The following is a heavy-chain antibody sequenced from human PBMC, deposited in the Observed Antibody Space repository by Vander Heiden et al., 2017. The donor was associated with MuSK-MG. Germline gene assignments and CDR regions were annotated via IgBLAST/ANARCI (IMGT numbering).Heavy chain of an antibody. Sequence: EVQLVESGGGLAQPGGSLRLSCVASGFTFSDYSMNWVRQAPGKGLEWISYITSGSKTKDDADSVKGRFTISRDNGKNSLYMKMNSLRAEDTAVYDCATPEGGSFFWGQGTLVTVSS. J-gene: IGHJ4*02. CDR2: ITSGSKTK. CDR3: ATPEGGSFF. D-gene: IGHD1-26*01. V-gene: IGHV3-48*01. CDR1: GFTFSDYS.